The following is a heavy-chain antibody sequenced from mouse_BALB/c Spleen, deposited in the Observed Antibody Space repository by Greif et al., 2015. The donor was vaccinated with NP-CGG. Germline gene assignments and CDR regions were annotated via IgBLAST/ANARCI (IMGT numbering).Heavy chain of an antibody. V-gene: IGHV1S81*02. CDR1: GYTFTSYY. J-gene: IGHJ2*02. CDR2: INPSNGGT. Sequence: VQLQQSGAELVKPGASVKLSCKASGYTFTSYYMYWVKQRPGQGLEWIGEINPSNGGTNFNEKFKSKATLTVDKSSSAAYMQLSSLTSEDSAVYYCTRSWSIYFDYWGRGTSLTVSS. CDR3: TRSWSIYFDY.